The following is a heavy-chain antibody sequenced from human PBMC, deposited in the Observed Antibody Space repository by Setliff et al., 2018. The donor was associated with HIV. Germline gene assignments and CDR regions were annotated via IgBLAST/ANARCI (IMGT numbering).Heavy chain of an antibody. D-gene: IGHD1-20*01. Sequence: SETLSLTCSVSGGSISSDYWSWIRQPPGKGLEWIGYAHYTERTNYNPSLKSRVTTSVDTSKNQFTLNLNSVTAADTAVYYCATGRRYGLFNPWGQGTPVTVSS. J-gene: IGHJ5*02. CDR3: ATGRRYGLFNP. CDR1: GGSISSDY. V-gene: IGHV4-59*01. CDR2: AHYTERT.